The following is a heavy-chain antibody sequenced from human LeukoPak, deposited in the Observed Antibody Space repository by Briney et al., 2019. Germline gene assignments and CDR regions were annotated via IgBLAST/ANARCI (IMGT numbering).Heavy chain of an antibody. CDR1: GFTFSSYA. Sequence: GRSLRLTCAASGFTFSSYAMHWVRQAPGRGLEWVAVTSSDGNIKYYADSVKGRFTISRDNSKNTLYLQMNSLRGEDTGVYYCARDPVPATARHFDYWGQGTLVTVSS. D-gene: IGHD1-1*01. CDR3: ARDPVPATARHFDY. J-gene: IGHJ4*02. V-gene: IGHV3-30-3*01. CDR2: TSSDGNIK.